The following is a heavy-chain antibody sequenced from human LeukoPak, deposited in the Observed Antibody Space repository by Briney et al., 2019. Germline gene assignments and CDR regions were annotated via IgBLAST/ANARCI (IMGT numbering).Heavy chain of an antibody. J-gene: IGHJ4*02. CDR2: IRDDGNNI. Sequence: GGSLRLSCAASGFSFTSYAMHWVRQAPGKGLEWVAFIRDDGNNIHYADSVKDRFTISRDNSKNTLSLQMNSLRTEDTAVYYCAKLRDGYNSFDYWGQGTLVTVSS. V-gene: IGHV3-30*02. D-gene: IGHD5-24*01. CDR1: GFSFTSYA. CDR3: AKLRDGYNSFDY.